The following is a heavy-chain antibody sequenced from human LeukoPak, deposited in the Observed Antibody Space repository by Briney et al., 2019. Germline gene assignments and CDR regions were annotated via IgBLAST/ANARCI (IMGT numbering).Heavy chain of an antibody. CDR3: AKGGIVPAAPFDY. CDR2: ISSSSSYI. D-gene: IGHD2-2*01. Sequence: GGSLRLSCAASGFTFSSYSMNWVRQAPGKGLEWASSISSSSSYIYYADSVKGRFTISRDNAKNSLYLQMNSLRAEDTAVYYCAKGGIVPAAPFDYWGQGTLVTVSS. V-gene: IGHV3-21*01. CDR1: GFTFSSYS. J-gene: IGHJ4*02.